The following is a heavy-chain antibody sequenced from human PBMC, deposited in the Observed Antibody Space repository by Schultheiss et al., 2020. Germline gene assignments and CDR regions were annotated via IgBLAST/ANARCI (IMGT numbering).Heavy chain of an antibody. D-gene: IGHD6-13*01. CDR2: ISSSGSTI. Sequence: GGSLRLSCAASGFTFSSYGMNWVRQAPGKGLEWVSYISSSGSTIYYADSVKGRFTISRDNAKNSLYLQMNSLRAEDTAVYYCARDSVQGLGSWYEDYWGQGTLVTVSS. CDR3: ARDSVQGLGSWYEDY. CDR1: GFTFSSYG. V-gene: IGHV3-48*04. J-gene: IGHJ4*02.